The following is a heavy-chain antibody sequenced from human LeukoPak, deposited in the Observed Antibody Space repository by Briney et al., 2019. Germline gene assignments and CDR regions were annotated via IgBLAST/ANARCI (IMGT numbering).Heavy chain of an antibody. CDR3: TTGLRWSQPIDY. CDR1: GFSFSNSY. J-gene: IGHJ4*02. Sequence: PGGSLRLSCAAPGFSFSNSYMTWVRQAPGKGLEWVGRVKTKTEGETIHYAAPVKGRFTISRDDSKDTLYLQMNSLKTEDTAVYYCTTGLRWSQPIDYWGQGSLVTVSS. CDR2: VKTKTEGETI. V-gene: IGHV3-15*01. D-gene: IGHD4-23*01.